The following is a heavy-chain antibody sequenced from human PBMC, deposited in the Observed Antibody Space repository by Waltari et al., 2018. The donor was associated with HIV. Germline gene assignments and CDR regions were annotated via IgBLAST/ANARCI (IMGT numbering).Heavy chain of an antibody. CDR2: MYFTGDT. CDR1: AGSIKGSNNF. Sequence: QLQLQESGPGLVKPSDTLSLNCSVSAGSIKGSNNFWSWVRQSPGEGLEWIGSMYFTGDTYYNPSLWGRVAMSIDTSKNRFSLALTSMTVADTAVYYCARRAPRGSGKTYFDLWGQGIPVTVSS. D-gene: IGHD3-10*01. V-gene: IGHV4-39*02. J-gene: IGHJ4*02. CDR3: ARRAPRGSGKTYFDL.